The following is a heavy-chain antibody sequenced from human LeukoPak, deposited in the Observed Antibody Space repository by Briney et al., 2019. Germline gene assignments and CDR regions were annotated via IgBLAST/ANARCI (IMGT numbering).Heavy chain of an antibody. D-gene: IGHD3-3*01. CDR3: ARLLSPVGVVILS. J-gene: IGHJ5*02. CDR2: ISYDGSNK. CDR1: GYTFSSYA. Sequence: SCKASGYTFSSYAMHWVRQAPGKGLEWVAVISYDGSNKYYADSVKGRFTISRDNFKNTLYLQMNSLRAEDTAVYYCARLLSPVGVVILSWGQGTLVTVSS. V-gene: IGHV3-30-3*01.